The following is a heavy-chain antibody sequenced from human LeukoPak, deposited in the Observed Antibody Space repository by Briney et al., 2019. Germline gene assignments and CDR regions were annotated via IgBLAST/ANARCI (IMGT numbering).Heavy chain of an antibody. V-gene: IGHV4-59*08. CDR2: IYYSGST. D-gene: IGHD3-10*01. CDR1: GGSISSYY. CDR3: ARHGVGRGGDFDY. J-gene: IGHJ4*02. Sequence: SETLSLTCTVSGGSISSYYWSWIRQPPEKGLEWIGYIYYSGSTKYNPSLKSRVTISVDTSKNQFSLKLSSVTAADTAVYYCARHGVGRGGDFDYWGQGTLVTVSS.